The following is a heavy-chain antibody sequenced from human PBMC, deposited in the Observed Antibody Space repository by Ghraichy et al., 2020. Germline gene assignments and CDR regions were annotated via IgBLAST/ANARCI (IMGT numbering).Heavy chain of an antibody. CDR2: IWYDGSIK. CDR1: GFTFNRYV. J-gene: IGHJ3*02. V-gene: IGHV3-30*02. Sequence: LSLTCAASGFTFNRYVIHWVRQAPGKGLEWVALIWYDGSIKYYAGSVKGRFTISRDNSKNTLYLQMNSLRLEDTAVYYCAKESDGFDIWGQGTMVTVSS. CDR3: AKESDGFDI.